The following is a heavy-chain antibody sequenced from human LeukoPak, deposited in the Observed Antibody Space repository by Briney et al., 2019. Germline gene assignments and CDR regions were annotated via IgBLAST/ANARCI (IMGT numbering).Heavy chain of an antibody. CDR2: ISYDGSNK. CDR1: GFTFSSYA. CDR3: ARGRSGYYYPN. J-gene: IGHJ4*02. D-gene: IGHD3-22*01. Sequence: GGSLRLSCAASGFTFSSYAMHWVRQAPGKALEWVAVISYDGSNKYYADSVKGRFTISRDNSKNTLYLQMNSLRAEDTAVYYCARGRSGYYYPNWGQGTLVTVSS. V-gene: IGHV3-30-3*01.